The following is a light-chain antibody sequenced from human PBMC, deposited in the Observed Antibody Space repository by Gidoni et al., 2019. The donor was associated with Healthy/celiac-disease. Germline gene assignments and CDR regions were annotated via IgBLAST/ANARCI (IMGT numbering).Light chain of an antibody. CDR2: DAS. J-gene: IGKJ2*01. V-gene: IGKV1-33*01. CDR3: QQYGNLPPYT. Sequence: DIRMTQSPSSLSASVGDRVTITCQASQDISNYLNRYQQKPGKAPKLLIDDASNLETGVPSRFSGSGSGTDFTFTISSLQPEDIATYYCQQYGNLPPYTFXXXTKLEIK. CDR1: QDISNY.